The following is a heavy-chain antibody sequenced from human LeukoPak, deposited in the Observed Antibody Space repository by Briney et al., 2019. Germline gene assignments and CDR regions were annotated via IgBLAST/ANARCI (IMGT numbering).Heavy chain of an antibody. Sequence: SETLPLTCAVYGGSFSGYYWSWIRQPPGKGLEWIGEINHSGSTNYNPSLKSRVTISVDTSKNQFSLKLSSVTAADTAVYYCARQWFGELMFDYWGQGTLVTVSS. CDR3: ARQWFGELMFDY. CDR2: INHSGST. J-gene: IGHJ4*02. D-gene: IGHD3-10*01. CDR1: GGSFSGYY. V-gene: IGHV4-34*01.